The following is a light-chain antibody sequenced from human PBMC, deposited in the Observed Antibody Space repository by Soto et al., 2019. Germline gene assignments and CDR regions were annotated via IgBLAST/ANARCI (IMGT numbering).Light chain of an antibody. CDR1: QSISGY. V-gene: IGKV1-39*01. Sequence: IQMTPSPSSLSASVGDRVTITCRASQSISGYLNWFQQKPGKAPKLLIYAASNLQSGVPSRFSGSGSGTDFTLTISSLQPEDSGTYYCQQSFSSPYTFGQGTRLEIK. CDR2: AAS. J-gene: IGKJ5*01. CDR3: QQSFSSPYT.